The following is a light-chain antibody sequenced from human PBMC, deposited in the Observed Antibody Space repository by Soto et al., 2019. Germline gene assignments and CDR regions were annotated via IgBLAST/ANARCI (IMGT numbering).Light chain of an antibody. CDR1: SSDVGGYHY. Sequence: QSALTQPPSASGSPGQSVTISCTGTSSDVGGYHYVSWYQQHPGKAPKLMIYEVSKRPSGVPDRFSGSKSGNTASLTVSGLQAEDEADYFCSSYAGSNNHVLFGGGTQLTAL. V-gene: IGLV2-8*01. CDR2: EVS. CDR3: SSYAGSNNHVL. J-gene: IGLJ2*01.